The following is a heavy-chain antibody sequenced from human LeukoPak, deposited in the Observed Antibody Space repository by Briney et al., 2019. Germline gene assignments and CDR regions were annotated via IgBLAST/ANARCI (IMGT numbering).Heavy chain of an antibody. D-gene: IGHD3-10*01. CDR3: ARNRPTMVRGETLRYYYGMDV. CDR2: INPNSGAT. Sequence: PGASVKVSCKASGYTFTGYYMHWVRQAPGQGLEWMGWINPNSGATNYAQKYQGRFTMTRATAISTAYMELSRLRSDDTAVYYCARNRPTMVRGETLRYYYGMDVWGQGTTDTVSS. CDR1: GYTFTGYY. J-gene: IGHJ6*02. V-gene: IGHV1-2*02.